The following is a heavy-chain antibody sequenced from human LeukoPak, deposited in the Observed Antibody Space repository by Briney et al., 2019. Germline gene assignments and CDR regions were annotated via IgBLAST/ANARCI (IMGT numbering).Heavy chain of an antibody. J-gene: IGHJ4*02. D-gene: IGHD3-10*01. Sequence: GGSLRLSCAASGFTFDDCAMHWVRQAPGKGLEWVSGISWNSGSIGYADSVKGRFTISRDNAKNSLYLQMNSLRAEDTALYYCAKDSGYYGSGSYLDYWGQGTLVTVSS. V-gene: IGHV3-9*01. CDR3: AKDSGYYGSGSYLDY. CDR2: ISWNSGSI. CDR1: GFTFDDCA.